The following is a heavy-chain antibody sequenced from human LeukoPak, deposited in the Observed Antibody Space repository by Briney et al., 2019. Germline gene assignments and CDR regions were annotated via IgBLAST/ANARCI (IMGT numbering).Heavy chain of an antibody. Sequence: GGSLRLSCAASGFTFSSYSMNWVRQAPGKGLEWVSYISSSSSTIYYADSVKGRLTISRDNAKNSLYLQMNSLRAEDTAMYYCARDSLLRFLEGTETYFDYWGQGTLVTVSS. CDR3: ARDSLLRFLEGTETYFDY. V-gene: IGHV3-48*01. D-gene: IGHD3-3*01. CDR1: GFTFSSYS. CDR2: ISSSSSTI. J-gene: IGHJ4*02.